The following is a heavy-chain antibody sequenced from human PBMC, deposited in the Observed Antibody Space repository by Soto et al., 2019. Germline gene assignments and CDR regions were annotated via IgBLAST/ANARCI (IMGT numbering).Heavy chain of an antibody. Sequence: QVQLQESGPGLVKPSRTLSLTCTVSGGSISSGGYYWSWIRQHPGKGLEWIGYIYYSGSTYYNPSLTIRVTISVVTSKNQFSLKLSSVTAADTAVYWCARGYYRSGNDYIPTLGMDVWGQGTTVTVSS. V-gene: IGHV4-31*03. CDR3: ARGYYRSGNDYIPTLGMDV. CDR1: GGSISSGGYY. D-gene: IGHD3-10*01. J-gene: IGHJ6*02. CDR2: IYYSGST.